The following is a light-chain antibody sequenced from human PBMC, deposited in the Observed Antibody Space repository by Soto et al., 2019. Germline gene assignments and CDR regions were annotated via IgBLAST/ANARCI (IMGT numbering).Light chain of an antibody. CDR2: DAS. CDR3: QQRSNWPPEVT. J-gene: IGKJ3*01. CDR1: QSVRSS. V-gene: IGKV3-11*01. Sequence: EIVLTQSPDTLSLSPGERATLSCRASQSVRSSLAWYQQKPGQAPRLLIYDASHRATGLPARFSGSESGTDFTLTISRLEPEDFAVYYCQQRSNWPPEVTFGPGTKVDIK.